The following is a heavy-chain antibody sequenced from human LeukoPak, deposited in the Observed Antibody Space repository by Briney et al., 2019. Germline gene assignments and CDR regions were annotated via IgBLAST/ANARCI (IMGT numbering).Heavy chain of an antibody. CDR3: ARCGYSYGTGYHFDS. J-gene: IGHJ4*02. D-gene: IGHD5-18*01. Sequence: SETLSLTCTVSGGSIGSYYWSWIRQPPGKGLEWIGFIYYTGSTNYNSSLKSRVTISLDTSKNQFSLRLSSMTAADTAVYFCARCGYSYGTGYHFDSWGQGTLATVSS. V-gene: IGHV4-59*13. CDR2: IYYTGST. CDR1: GGSIGSYY.